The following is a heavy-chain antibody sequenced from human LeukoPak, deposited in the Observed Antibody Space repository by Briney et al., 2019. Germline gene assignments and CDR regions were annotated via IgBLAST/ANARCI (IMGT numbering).Heavy chain of an antibody. CDR1: GGSISSYY. CDR2: IYYSGST. CDR3: ARLGGTGRDGYNFDY. J-gene: IGHJ4*02. Sequence: PSETLSLTRTVSGGSISSYYWSWIRQPPGKGLEWIRYIYYSGSTNYNPSLKSRVTISVDTSKNQFSLKLSSVTAADTAVYYCARLGGTGRDGYNFDYWGQGTLVTVSS. V-gene: IGHV4-59*01. D-gene: IGHD5-24*01.